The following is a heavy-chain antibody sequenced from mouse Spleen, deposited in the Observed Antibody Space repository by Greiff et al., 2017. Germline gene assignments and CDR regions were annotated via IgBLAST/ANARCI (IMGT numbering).Heavy chain of an antibody. CDR2: IYPGDGDT. J-gene: IGHJ3*01. D-gene: IGHD2-4*01. Sequence: QVQLKQSGPELVKPGASVKISCKASGYAFSSSWMNWVKQRPGKGLEWIGRIYPGDGDTNYNGKFKGKATLTADKSSSTAYMQLSSLTSEDSAVYFCARPPYYDYDGGAWFAYWGQGTLVTVSA. CDR1: GYAFSSSW. CDR3: ARPPYYDYDGGAWFAY. V-gene: IGHV1-82*01.